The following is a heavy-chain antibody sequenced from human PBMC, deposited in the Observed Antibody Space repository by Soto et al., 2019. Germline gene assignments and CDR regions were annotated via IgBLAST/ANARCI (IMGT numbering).Heavy chain of an antibody. V-gene: IGHV1-18*01. Sequence: QVQLVQSGAEVKKPGASVKVYCKASGYTFTSYGISWVRQAPGQGLEWMGWMSAYNGNTNYVQKLQGRVTMTTDPSTNPAYMALRSLRSDDTAVYYCARSGVCEPRDYWGQGTLCTVAS. J-gene: IGHJ4*02. CDR1: GYTFTSYG. CDR2: MSAYNGNT. D-gene: IGHD3-10*01. CDR3: ARSGVCEPRDY.